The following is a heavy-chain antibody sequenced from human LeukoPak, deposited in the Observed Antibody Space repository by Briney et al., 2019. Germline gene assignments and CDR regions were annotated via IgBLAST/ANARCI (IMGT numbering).Heavy chain of an antibody. J-gene: IGHJ4*02. CDR2: IYYSGST. V-gene: IGHV4-59*01. Sequence: SETLSLTCAVYGGSLSGFYWSWIRQPPGKGLEWIGYIYYSGSTNYNPSLKSRVTISVDTSKNQFSLKLSSVTAADTAVYYCARASSGSYRSFDYWGQGTLVTVSS. D-gene: IGHD3-10*01. CDR3: ARASSGSYRSFDY. CDR1: GGSLSGFY.